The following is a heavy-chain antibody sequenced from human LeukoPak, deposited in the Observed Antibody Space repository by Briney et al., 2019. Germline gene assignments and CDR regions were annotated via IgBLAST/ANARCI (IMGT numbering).Heavy chain of an antibody. J-gene: IGHJ4*02. D-gene: IGHD3-9*01. CDR2: ITGSGAIT. Sequence: GASLMLTCAASGFTFSNYAMSWVRQAPGKGLEWVSAITGSGAITYYADSLKGRFTISRDNSKNTLYLQMNGLRGEGTAVYYCSRWGNYDVLTGYYDPDYWGQGTLVTVSS. V-gene: IGHV3-23*01. CDR1: GFTFSNYA. CDR3: SRWGNYDVLTGYYDPDY.